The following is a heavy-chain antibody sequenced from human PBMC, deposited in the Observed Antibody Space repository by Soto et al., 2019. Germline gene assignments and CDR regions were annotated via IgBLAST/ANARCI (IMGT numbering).Heavy chain of an antibody. Sequence: PTLVNPXQTLTLTCTFSGFSLSTSGMCVSWIRQPPGKALEWLARIDWDDDKYYSTSLKTRLTISKDTSKNQVVLTMTNMDPVDTATYYCARIPRPYSGSYTYFDYWGQGTLVTVSS. V-gene: IGHV2-70*11. CDR1: GFSLSTSGMC. D-gene: IGHD1-26*01. J-gene: IGHJ4*02. CDR3: ARIPRPYSGSYTYFDY. CDR2: IDWDDDK.